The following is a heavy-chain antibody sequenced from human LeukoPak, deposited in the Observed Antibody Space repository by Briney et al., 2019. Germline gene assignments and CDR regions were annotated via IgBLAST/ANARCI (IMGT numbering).Heavy chain of an antibody. CDR2: INHSGST. CDR3: ARGGSRLRRITMVRGVIWFDP. J-gene: IGHJ5*02. CDR1: GFTFSSHG. D-gene: IGHD3-10*01. Sequence: PGGSLRLSCAASGFTFSSHGMSWVRQAPGKGLEWIGEINHSGSTNYNPSLKSRGTISVDTSKNQFSLKLSSVTAADTAVYYCARGGSRLRRITMVRGVIWFDPWGQGTLVTVSS. V-gene: IGHV4-34*01.